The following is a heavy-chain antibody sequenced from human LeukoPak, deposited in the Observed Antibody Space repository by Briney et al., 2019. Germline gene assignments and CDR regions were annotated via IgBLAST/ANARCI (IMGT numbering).Heavy chain of an antibody. J-gene: IGHJ4*02. D-gene: IGHD1-7*01. Sequence: GRSLRLSCAASGFTFSSYGMHWVRQAPGKGLEWVSAISGSGGSTYYADSVKGRFTISRDNFKNTLYLQMNSLRAEDTAVYYCAKVVRYNWNYGYFDYWGQGTLVTVSS. CDR1: GFTFSSYG. V-gene: IGHV3-23*01. CDR2: ISGSGGST. CDR3: AKVVRYNWNYGYFDY.